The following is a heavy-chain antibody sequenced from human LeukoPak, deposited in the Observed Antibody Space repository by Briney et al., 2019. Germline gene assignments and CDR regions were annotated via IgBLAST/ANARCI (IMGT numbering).Heavy chain of an antibody. Sequence: GGSLRLSCAASGFTFSSDWMSWVRQAPGKGLEWVANINQDGRDKSYVDSVRGRFTISRDNARNSLYLQMNSLRAEDTAMYYCAGGAGYWSQGTLVTVSS. J-gene: IGHJ4*02. CDR3: AGGAGY. CDR1: GFTFSSDW. V-gene: IGHV3-7*01. CDR2: INQDGRDK.